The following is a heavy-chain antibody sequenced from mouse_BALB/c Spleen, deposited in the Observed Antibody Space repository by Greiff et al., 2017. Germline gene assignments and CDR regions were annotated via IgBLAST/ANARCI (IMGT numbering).Heavy chain of an antibody. D-gene: IGHD1-1*01. V-gene: IGHV1-9*01. Sequence: QVQLQQSGAELMKPGASVKISCKATGYTFSSYWIEWVKQRPGHGLEWIGEILPGSGSTNYNEKFKGKATFTADTSSNTAYMQLSSLTSEDSAVYYCARGDYYGSSYVYFDVWGAGTTVTVSS. CDR1: GYTFSSYW. J-gene: IGHJ1*01. CDR3: ARGDYYGSSYVYFDV. CDR2: ILPGSGST.